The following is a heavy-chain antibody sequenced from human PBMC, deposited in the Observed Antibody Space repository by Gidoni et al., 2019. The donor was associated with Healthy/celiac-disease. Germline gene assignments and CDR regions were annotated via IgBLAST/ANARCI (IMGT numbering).Heavy chain of an antibody. CDR2: IYHSGST. CDR3: ARVKHYDFWSGSSVYFDY. CDR1: GGSISSGGYS. D-gene: IGHD3-3*01. Sequence: QLQLQESGSGLVKPSQTLSLTCAVSGGSISSGGYSWSWIRQPPGKGLEWIGYIYHSGSTYYNPSLKSRVTISVDRSKNQFSLKLSSVTAADTAVYYCARVKHYDFWSGSSVYFDYWGQGTLVTVSS. V-gene: IGHV4-30-2*01. J-gene: IGHJ4*02.